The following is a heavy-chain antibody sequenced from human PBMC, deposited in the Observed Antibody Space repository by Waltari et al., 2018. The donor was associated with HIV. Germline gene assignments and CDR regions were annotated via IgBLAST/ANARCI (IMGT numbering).Heavy chain of an antibody. CDR1: SGSISSSSYY. J-gene: IGHJ4*02. CDR2: IYYSGST. V-gene: IGHV4-39*01. D-gene: IGHD3-22*01. CDR3: ARNPYYHENPV. Sequence: QMQLQESGPGLVKPSETLSLTCTVSSGSISSSSYYWGWIRQPPGKGLEWIGSIYYSGSTYYNPSLKSRVTMSVDTSKNKFSLKLSSVTAADTAMYYCARNPYYHENPVWGQGTLVTVSS.